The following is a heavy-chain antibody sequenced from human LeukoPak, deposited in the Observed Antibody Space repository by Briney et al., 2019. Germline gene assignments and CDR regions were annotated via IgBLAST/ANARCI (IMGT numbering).Heavy chain of an antibody. CDR3: AREAIGVATTYYFDY. Sequence: SETLSLTCTVSGGSISSYYWSWIRQPPGKGLEWIGYIYHSGSTNYNPSLKSRVTISVDTSKNQFSLKVSSVTAADTAVYHCAREAIGVATTYYFDYWGQGSLVTVSS. J-gene: IGHJ4*02. V-gene: IGHV4-59*01. CDR1: GGSISSYY. D-gene: IGHD5-12*01. CDR2: IYHSGST.